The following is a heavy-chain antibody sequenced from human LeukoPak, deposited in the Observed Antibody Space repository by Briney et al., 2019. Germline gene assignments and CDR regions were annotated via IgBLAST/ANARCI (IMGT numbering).Heavy chain of an antibody. Sequence: GGSLRLSCAASGFTVSSNYMSWVRQAPGKGLEWVSDIRGSGGTYYADSVKGRFTLSRDNAKNTLYLQMSSLRAEDTAVYYCANFIAASATGFQHWGQGTLVTVSS. CDR1: GFTVSSNY. D-gene: IGHD6-6*01. CDR2: IRGSGGT. J-gene: IGHJ1*01. CDR3: ANFIAASATGFQH. V-gene: IGHV3-53*01.